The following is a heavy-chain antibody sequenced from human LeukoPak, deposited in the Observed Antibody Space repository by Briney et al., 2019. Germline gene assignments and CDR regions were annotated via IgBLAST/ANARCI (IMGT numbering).Heavy chain of an antibody. J-gene: IGHJ5*02. CDR3: ARGRVNSNYVNWFDP. D-gene: IGHD4-11*01. V-gene: IGHV4-34*01. CDR2: INHSGST. Sequence: SETLSLTCAVYGGSFSGYYWSWIRQPPGKGPEWIGEINHSGSTNYNPSLKSRVTISVDTSKNQFSLKLSSVTAADTAVYYCARGRVNSNYVNWFDPWGQGTLVTVSS. CDR1: GGSFSGYY.